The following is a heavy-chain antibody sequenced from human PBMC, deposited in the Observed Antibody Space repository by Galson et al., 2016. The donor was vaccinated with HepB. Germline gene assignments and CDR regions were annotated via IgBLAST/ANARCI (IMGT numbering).Heavy chain of an antibody. Sequence: SLRLSCAASGFTFSSYAMTWVRQAPGRGLEWVSGISGGATATYNADSVKGRFAIPRGNSKNTLFLQMNNLRAEDTALYYCAKVTRPCISAPRYGMDGWGKGSSVTVSS. CDR3: AKVTRPCISAPRYGMDG. CDR1: GFTFSSYA. CDR2: ISGGATAT. J-gene: IGHJ6*04. D-gene: IGHD6-6*01. V-gene: IGHV3-23*01.